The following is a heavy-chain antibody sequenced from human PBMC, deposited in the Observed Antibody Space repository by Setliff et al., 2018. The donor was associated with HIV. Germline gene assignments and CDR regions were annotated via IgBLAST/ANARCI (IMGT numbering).Heavy chain of an antibody. V-gene: IGHV4-34*01. CDR2: IDHSGST. CDR1: GGSSSGYY. J-gene: IGHJ4*02. CDR3: AKYGPNCRSITCDEGYYFDS. D-gene: IGHD2-2*01. Sequence: PSETLSLTCAVYGGSSSGYYWSWIRRAPGKGLEWIGEIDHSGSTNYNPSLKSRVTISVDTSKNHFSLRLTSVTAADTALYYCAKYGPNCRSITCDEGYYFDSWGQGALVTVSS.